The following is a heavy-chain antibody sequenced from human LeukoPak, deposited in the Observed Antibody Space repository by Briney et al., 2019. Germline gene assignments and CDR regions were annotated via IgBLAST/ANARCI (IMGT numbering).Heavy chain of an antibody. CDR1: GFTFSSYS. CDR3: ASLSGYAWVFDY. CDR2: ISSSSSYI. V-gene: IGHV3-21*01. D-gene: IGHD5-12*01. Sequence: GSLRLSCAASGFTFSSYSMNWVRQAPGKGLEWVSSISSSSSYIYYADPVKGRFTISRDNAKNSLYLQMNSLRAEDTAVYYCASLSGYAWVFDYWGQGTLVTVSS. J-gene: IGHJ4*02.